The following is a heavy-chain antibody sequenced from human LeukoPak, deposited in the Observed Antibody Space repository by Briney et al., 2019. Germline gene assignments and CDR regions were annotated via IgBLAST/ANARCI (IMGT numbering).Heavy chain of an antibody. CDR1: GGSFSGYY. D-gene: IGHD6-13*01. CDR3: ARAAAGGYYYYYYYMDV. J-gene: IGHJ6*03. Sequence: SETLSLTCAVYGGSFSGYYWSWIRQPPGKGLEWIGEINHSGSTNYNPSLKSRVTISVDTSNNQFSLKLSSVTAADTAVYYCARAAAGGYYYYYYYMDVWGKGTTVTVSS. V-gene: IGHV4-34*01. CDR2: INHSGST.